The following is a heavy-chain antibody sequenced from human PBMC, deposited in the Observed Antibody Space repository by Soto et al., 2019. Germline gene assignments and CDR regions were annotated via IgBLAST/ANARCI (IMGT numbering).Heavy chain of an antibody. J-gene: IGHJ6*02. CDR1: GYTFTSYG. D-gene: IGHD6-19*01. CDR2: ISAYNGNT. CDR3: ARDRAGANYYYYGMDV. V-gene: IGHV1-18*01. Sequence: ASVKVSCKASGYTFTSYGISWVRQAPGEGLEWMGWISAYNGNTNYAQKLQGRVTMTTDTSTSTAYMELRSLRSDDTAVYYCARDRAGANYYYYGMDVWGQGTTVTVSS.